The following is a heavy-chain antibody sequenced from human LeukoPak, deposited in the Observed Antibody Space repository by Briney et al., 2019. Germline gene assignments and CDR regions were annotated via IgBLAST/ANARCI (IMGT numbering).Heavy chain of an antibody. CDR3: ARVGVYYYGMDV. J-gene: IGHJ6*02. CDR1: GGSISSGDYY. D-gene: IGHD3-16*01. V-gene: IGHV4-61*02. Sequence: PSQTLSLTCTVSGGSISSGDYYWSWIRQPAGKGLEWIGRIYTSGSTNYNPSLKSRVTMSVDTSKNQFSLKLSSVTAADTAVYYCARVGVYYYGMDVWGQGTTVTVSS. CDR2: IYTSGST.